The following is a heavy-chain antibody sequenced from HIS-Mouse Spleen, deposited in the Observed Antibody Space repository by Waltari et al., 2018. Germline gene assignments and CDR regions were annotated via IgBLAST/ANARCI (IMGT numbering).Heavy chain of an antibody. CDR1: GFTVSSNY. Sequence: EVQLVETGGGLIQPGGSLRLSCAASGFTVSSNYMSWVRQAPGKGLGWVSVIYSGGSTYYADSVKGRFTISRDNSKNTLYLQMNSLRAEDTAVYYCARKNWGYAFDIWGQGTMVTVSS. D-gene: IGHD7-27*01. CDR2: IYSGGST. V-gene: IGHV3-53*02. J-gene: IGHJ3*02. CDR3: ARKNWGYAFDI.